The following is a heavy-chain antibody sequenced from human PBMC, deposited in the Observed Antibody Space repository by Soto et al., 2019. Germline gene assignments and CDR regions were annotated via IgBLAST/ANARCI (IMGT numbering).Heavy chain of an antibody. CDR1: GFTGITFSFYA. CDR2: IDPEGLNQ. V-gene: IGHV3-23*03. CDR3: STDYSSGGGCCNDPGVQH. D-gene: IGHD2-15*01. J-gene: IGHJ1*01. Sequence: EVQLLESGGGLVQPGGSLRLSCAASGFTGITFSFYAMRWVRQAPGKGPEWVSRIDPEGLNQWYGESVKGRFSISRDNYKHTICLQVSSKSAEYTAVYFCSTDYSSGGGCCNDPGVQHWGRGTLVIVSS.